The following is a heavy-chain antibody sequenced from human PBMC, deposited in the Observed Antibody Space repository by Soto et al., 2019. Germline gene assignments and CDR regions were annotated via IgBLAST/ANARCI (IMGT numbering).Heavy chain of an antibody. D-gene: IGHD3-9*01. CDR2: ISAYNGNT. V-gene: IGHV1-18*01. CDR1: GYTFTSYG. J-gene: IGHJ4*02. Sequence: EASVKVSCKASGYTFTSYGISWVRQAPGQGLEWMGWISAYNGNTNYAQKLQGRVTMTTDTSTSTAYMGLRSLRSDDTAVYYCARCQGAYYDILTGYYSHARTAPLIDYWGQGTLVTVSS. CDR3: ARCQGAYYDILTGYYSHARTAPLIDY.